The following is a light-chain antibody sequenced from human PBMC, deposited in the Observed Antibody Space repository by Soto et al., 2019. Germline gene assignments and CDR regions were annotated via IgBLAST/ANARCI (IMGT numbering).Light chain of an antibody. CDR2: EVN. V-gene: IGLV2-23*02. CDR1: SRDVGYYNL. J-gene: IGLJ1*01. CDR3: CSYAGSTTHYV. Sequence: SVLTQPAAVSGSTGQSVTISCPGTSRDVGYYNLVSWYQQHPGKAPKLIIYEVNKRPPGFSNRFSGSKSGNTASLTISGLQAEDEADYYCCSYAGSTTHYVFGTGTKVTVL.